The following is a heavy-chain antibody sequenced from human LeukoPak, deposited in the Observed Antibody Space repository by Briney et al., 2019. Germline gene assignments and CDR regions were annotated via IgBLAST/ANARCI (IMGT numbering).Heavy chain of an antibody. CDR3: ARVGSGSQ. J-gene: IGHJ4*02. Sequence: PSQTLSLTCTVSGGSISSGDYYWSWIRQPPGKGLEWIGYIYYSGSTYYNPSLKGRVTILVDTSKNQFSLRLSSVTAADTAVYYCARVGSGSQWGQGTLVTVSS. D-gene: IGHD1-26*01. V-gene: IGHV4-30-4*01. CDR2: IYYSGST. CDR1: GGSISSGDYY.